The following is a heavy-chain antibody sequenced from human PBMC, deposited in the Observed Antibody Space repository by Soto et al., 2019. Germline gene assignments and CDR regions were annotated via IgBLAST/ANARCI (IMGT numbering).Heavy chain of an antibody. V-gene: IGHV4-39*01. Sequence: QLQLQESGPGLVKPSETLSLTCTVSGGSISSSSYYWGWIRQPPGKGLEWIGSIYYSGSTYYNPSLKSRFTIPVDTSMNHFDLMWSSVTAADTAVYYCARLVVVQASPNYGMDVWGQGTTVTVSS. D-gene: IGHD2-2*01. CDR2: IYYSGST. CDR3: ARLVVVQASPNYGMDV. CDR1: GGSISSSSYY. J-gene: IGHJ6*02.